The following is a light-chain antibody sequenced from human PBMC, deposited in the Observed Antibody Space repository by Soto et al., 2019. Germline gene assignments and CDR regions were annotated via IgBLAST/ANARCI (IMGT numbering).Light chain of an antibody. V-gene: IGLV1-40*01. Sequence: QSVLTQPPSVSGAPGQRVTISCTGSYSNIGAGYEVHWYQQIPGTAPKLLISGHNNRPSGVPDRFSGSKSGNTASLTVSGLQAADEADYFCKSYAGSNTYVFGSGTKVTVL. CDR1: YSNIGAGYE. CDR3: KSYAGSNTYV. J-gene: IGLJ1*01. CDR2: GHN.